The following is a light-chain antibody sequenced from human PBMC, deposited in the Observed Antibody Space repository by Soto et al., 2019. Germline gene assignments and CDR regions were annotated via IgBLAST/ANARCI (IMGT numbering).Light chain of an antibody. V-gene: IGLV2-8*01. CDR1: SSDVGAYNY. CDR2: EVT. J-gene: IGLJ3*02. Sequence: QSALTQPPSASGSPGQSVTISCTGTSSDVGAYNYVSWYQQHPGKAPKLMIYEVTKRPSGVPDRFSASRSGNTASLTVSGLQAEDEAEYYCSSYAGSNWVFGGGTKVTVL. CDR3: SSYAGSNWV.